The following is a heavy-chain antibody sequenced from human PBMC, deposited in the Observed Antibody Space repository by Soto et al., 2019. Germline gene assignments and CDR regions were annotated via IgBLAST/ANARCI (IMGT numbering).Heavy chain of an antibody. CDR3: ARYSSSLSRRYYGMDV. V-gene: IGHV4-39*01. J-gene: IGHJ6*02. Sequence: PSETLSLTCTVSGGSISSGGYYWSWIRQHPGKGLEWIGSIYYSGSTYYDPSLKSRVTISVDTSKNQFSLKLSSVTAADTAVYYCARYSSSLSRRYYGMDVWGQGTTVTVSS. CDR1: GGSISSGGYY. D-gene: IGHD6-13*01. CDR2: IYYSGST.